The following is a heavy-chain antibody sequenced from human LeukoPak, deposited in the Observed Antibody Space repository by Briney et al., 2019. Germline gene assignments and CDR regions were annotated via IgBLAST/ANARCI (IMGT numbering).Heavy chain of an antibody. J-gene: IGHJ4*02. V-gene: IGHV3-21*01. Sequence: GGSLRLSCAASGFTFSSYSMNWVRQAPGKGLEWVSSISSSSSYIYYADSVKGRFTTSRDNAKNSLYLQMNSLRAEDTAVYYCARDRDLLRYFDWGVYYFDYWGQGTLVTVSS. CDR3: ARDRDLLRYFDWGVYYFDY. CDR1: GFTFSSYS. D-gene: IGHD3-9*01. CDR2: ISSSSSYI.